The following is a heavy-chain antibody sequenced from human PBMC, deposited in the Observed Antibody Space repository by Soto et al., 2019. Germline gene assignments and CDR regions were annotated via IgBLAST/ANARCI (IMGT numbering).Heavy chain of an antibody. Sequence: QVQLVESGGGVVQPGRSLRLSCAASGFTFSSYGMHWVRQAPGKGLEWVAVIWYDGSNKYYADSVKGRFTTSRDNSKNTLYLQMNSLRAEDTAVYYCVVMITFGGVIPYYYGMDVWGQGTTVTVSS. CDR3: VVMITFGGVIPYYYGMDV. J-gene: IGHJ6*02. CDR1: GFTFSSYG. D-gene: IGHD3-16*01. V-gene: IGHV3-33*01. CDR2: IWYDGSNK.